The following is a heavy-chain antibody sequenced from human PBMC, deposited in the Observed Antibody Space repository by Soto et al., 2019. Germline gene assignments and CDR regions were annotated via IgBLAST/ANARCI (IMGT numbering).Heavy chain of an antibody. CDR3: ASRGSRYGLYYYYGMDV. D-gene: IGHD5-18*01. J-gene: IGHJ6*02. V-gene: IGHV4-30-2*02. CDR2: IYHSGST. CDR1: GGSISSGGYS. Sequence: SETLSLTCAVSGGSISSGGYSWSWIRQPPGKGLEWIGYIYHSGSTYYNPSLKSRVTISVDTSKNQISLKLTSVTAADTAVYYCASRGSRYGLYYYYGMDVWGQGTTVTVSS.